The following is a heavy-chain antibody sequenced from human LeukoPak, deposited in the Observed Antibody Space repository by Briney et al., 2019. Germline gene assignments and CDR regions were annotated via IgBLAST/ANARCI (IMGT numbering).Heavy chain of an antibody. D-gene: IGHD5-12*01. CDR2: IRSKPVSYAT. J-gene: IGHJ6*02. V-gene: IGHV3-73*01. CDR3: TRHTSGRDWGDYYGMDV. Sequence: GGSLRLSCAASGFTFSGSAIHWVRQGSGKGLEWVGRIRSKPVSYATAYAASVKGRFTISRDDSKNRAYLHMNSLKTEDTAVYYCTRHTSGRDWGDYYGMDVWGQGTTVTVSS. CDR1: GFTFSGSA.